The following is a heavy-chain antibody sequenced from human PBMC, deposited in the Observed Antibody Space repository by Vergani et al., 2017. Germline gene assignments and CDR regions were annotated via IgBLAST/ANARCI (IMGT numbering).Heavy chain of an antibody. CDR1: GGTFSSYT. Sequence: QVQLVQSGAEVKKPGSSVKVSCKASGGTFSSYTISWVRQAPGQGLEWMGRIIPILGIANYAQKFQGRVTITADKSTSTAYMELSSLRSEDTAVYYCASGTGCSPRQRVDYWGQGTLVTVSA. J-gene: IGHJ4*02. D-gene: IGHD6-13*01. V-gene: IGHV1-69*02. CDR2: IIPILGIA. CDR3: ASGTGCSPRQRVDY.